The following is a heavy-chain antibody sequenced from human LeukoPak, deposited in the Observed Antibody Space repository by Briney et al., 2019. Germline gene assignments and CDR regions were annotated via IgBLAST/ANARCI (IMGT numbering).Heavy chain of an antibody. V-gene: IGHV1-69*04. J-gene: IGHJ5*02. CDR2: IIPILGIA. CDR1: GGTFSSYA. D-gene: IGHD6-19*01. Sequence: SVKVSCKASGGTFSSYAISWVRQAPGRGLEWMGRIIPILGIANYAQKFQGRVTITADKSTSTAYMELSSLRSEDTAVYYCARDQIAVAGNWFDPWGQGTLVTVSS. CDR3: ARDQIAVAGNWFDP.